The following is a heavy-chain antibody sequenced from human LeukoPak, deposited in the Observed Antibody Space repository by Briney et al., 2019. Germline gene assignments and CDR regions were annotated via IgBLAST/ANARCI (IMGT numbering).Heavy chain of an antibody. D-gene: IGHD5-18*01. CDR2: ISYDGSNK. Sequence: PGGSLRLSCAASGFTFSSYAMHWVRQAPGKGLEWVAVISYDGSNKYYADSVKCRFTISRDNSKNTLYLQMNSLRAEDTAVYYCARKYSYGRRAEYFQHWGQGTLVTASS. V-gene: IGHV3-30-3*01. J-gene: IGHJ1*01. CDR1: GFTFSSYA. CDR3: ARKYSYGRRAEYFQH.